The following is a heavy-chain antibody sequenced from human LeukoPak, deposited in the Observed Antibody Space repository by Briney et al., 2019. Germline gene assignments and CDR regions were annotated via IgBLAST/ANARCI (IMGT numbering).Heavy chain of an antibody. CDR2: IYHSGTT. J-gene: IGHJ4*02. V-gene: IGHV4-30-2*05. CDR3: ARGSSPPRR. Sequence: PSETLSLTCIVSDGSISSAGYYWTWIRQPPGKGLEWIGYIYHSGTTYYNPSLKSRVTISVDTSKNQFSLKLSSVTAADTAVYYCARGSSPPRRWGQGTLVTVSS. CDR1: DGSISSAGYY.